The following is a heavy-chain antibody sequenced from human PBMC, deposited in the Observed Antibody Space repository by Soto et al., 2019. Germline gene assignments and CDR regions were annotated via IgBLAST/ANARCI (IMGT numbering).Heavy chain of an antibody. Sequence: ASVKVSCKASGYTFTSYGISWVRQAPGQGLEWMGWISAYNGNTNYAQKLQGRVTMTTDTSTSTAYMELRSLRSDDTAVYYCARAAQQLASNWFDPWGQGTLVTVSS. V-gene: IGHV1-18*01. CDR3: ARAAQQLASNWFDP. D-gene: IGHD6-13*01. J-gene: IGHJ5*02. CDR1: GYTFTSYG. CDR2: ISAYNGNT.